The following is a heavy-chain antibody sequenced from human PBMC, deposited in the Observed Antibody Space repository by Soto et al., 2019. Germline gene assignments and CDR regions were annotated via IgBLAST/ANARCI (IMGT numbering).Heavy chain of an antibody. V-gene: IGHV5-51*01. Sequence: PGESLKISCKGSGYSFTSYWIGWVRQMPGKGLEWMGIIYPGDSDTRYSPSFQGQVTISADKSISTAYLQWSSLKASDTAMYYCARTYSSGPPGNYYYYGMDVWGQGTTVTVSS. J-gene: IGHJ6*02. D-gene: IGHD6-19*01. CDR3: ARTYSSGPPGNYYYYGMDV. CDR2: IYPGDSDT. CDR1: GYSFTSYW.